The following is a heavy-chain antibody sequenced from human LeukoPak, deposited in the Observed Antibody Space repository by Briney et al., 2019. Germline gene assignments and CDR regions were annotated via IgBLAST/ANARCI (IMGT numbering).Heavy chain of an antibody. V-gene: IGHV3-49*03. CDR1: GFTFSNFA. J-gene: IGHJ3*02. Sequence: PGGSLRLSCAASGFTFSNFAMSWIRQAPGKGLEWVGFIRSKAYGGTTEYAASVKGRFTISRDDSKSVAYLQMNSLKTEDTAVYYCTREMTGYSSSWYKFGADVFDIWGQGTMVTVSS. CDR2: IRSKAYGGTT. D-gene: IGHD6-13*01. CDR3: TREMTGYSSSWYKFGADVFDI.